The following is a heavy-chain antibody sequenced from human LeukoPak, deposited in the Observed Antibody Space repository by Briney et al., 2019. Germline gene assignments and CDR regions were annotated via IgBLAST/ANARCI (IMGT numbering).Heavy chain of an antibody. CDR1: GGSISSSSYY. CDR2: IYYSGST. CDR3: ARLPHEVFVIAAQLGYFDY. J-gene: IGHJ4*02. Sequence: PSETLSLTCTVSGGSISSSSYYWGWIRQPPGKGLEWIGSIYYSGSTYYNPSLKSRVTISVDTAKSQFSLKLSSVTAADTAVYYCARLPHEVFVIAAQLGYFDYWGQGTLVTVSS. V-gene: IGHV4-39*01. D-gene: IGHD6-13*01.